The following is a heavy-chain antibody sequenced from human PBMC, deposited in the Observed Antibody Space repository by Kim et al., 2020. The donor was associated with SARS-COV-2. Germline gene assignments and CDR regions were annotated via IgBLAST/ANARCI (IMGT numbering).Heavy chain of an antibody. CDR1: GGSFSGYY. CDR3: ARESDIVVVTATSGIWFDP. D-gene: IGHD2-21*02. Sequence: SETLSLTCAVYGGSFSGYYWSWIRQPPGKGLEWIGEINHSGSTNYNPSLKSRVTISVDTSKNQFSLKLSSVTAADTAVYYCARESDIVVVTATSGIWFDPWGQGTLVTVSS. J-gene: IGHJ5*02. V-gene: IGHV4-34*01. CDR2: INHSGST.